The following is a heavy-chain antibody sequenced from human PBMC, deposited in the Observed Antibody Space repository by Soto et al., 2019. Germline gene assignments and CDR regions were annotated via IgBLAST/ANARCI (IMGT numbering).Heavy chain of an antibody. D-gene: IGHD4-4*01. J-gene: IGHJ5*02. Sequence: QVQLQESGPGLVKPSETLSLTCTVSVGSISGSYWSWIRQSPEKGLEWIGHVDYSGSTKYNPSLKSRGTTSVDTAKNQFSLNLRAVTAADTAVYYGAKTVTTLYNWFDPWGQGILVTVSS. CDR3: AKTVTTLYNWFDP. V-gene: IGHV4-59*08. CDR2: VDYSGST. CDR1: VGSISGSY.